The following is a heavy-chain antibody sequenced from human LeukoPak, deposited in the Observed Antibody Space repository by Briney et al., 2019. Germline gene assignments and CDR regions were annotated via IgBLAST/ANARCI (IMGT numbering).Heavy chain of an antibody. CDR2: INTNTGNP. CDR1: GYTFTSYA. D-gene: IGHD1-26*01. J-gene: IGHJ6*02. CDR3: ARDRAGATDYYYYGMDV. V-gene: IGHV7-4-1*02. Sequence: ASVKVSCKASGYTFTSYAMNWVRQAPGQGLEWMGWINTNTGNPTYAQGFTGRFVFSLDTSVSTAYLQISSLKAEDTAVYYCARDRAGATDYYYYGMDVWGQGTTVTVSS.